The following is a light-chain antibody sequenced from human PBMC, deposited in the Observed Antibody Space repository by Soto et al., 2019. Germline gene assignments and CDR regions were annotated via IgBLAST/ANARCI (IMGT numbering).Light chain of an antibody. CDR2: EVS. CDR3: SSYTSRHTWV. V-gene: IGLV2-8*01. Sequence: QSALTQPPSASGSPGQSVTISCTGTSSDIGTYNYVSWYQQHPGKAPKVMIYEVSKRPSGVPDRFSGSKSGNTASLTISGLQADDEADYYCSSYTSRHTWVFGGGTKLTVL. J-gene: IGLJ2*01. CDR1: SSDIGTYNY.